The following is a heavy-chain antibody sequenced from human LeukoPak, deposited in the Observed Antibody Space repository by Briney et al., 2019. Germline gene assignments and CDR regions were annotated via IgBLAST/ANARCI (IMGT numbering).Heavy chain of an antibody. J-gene: IGHJ5*02. CDR2: ISGSGGST. V-gene: IGHV3-23*01. Sequence: GGSLRLSCAASGFTFSSYAMSWVRQAPGKGLEWVSAISGSGGSTYYADSVKGRFTTSRDNSKNTLYLQMNSLRAEDTAVYYCAKGYYYDSNNWFDPWGQGTLVTVSS. CDR3: AKGYYYDSNNWFDP. D-gene: IGHD3-22*01. CDR1: GFTFSSYA.